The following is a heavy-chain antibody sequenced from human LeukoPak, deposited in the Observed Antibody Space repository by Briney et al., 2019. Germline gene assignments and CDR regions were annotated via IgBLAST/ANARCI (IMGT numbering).Heavy chain of an antibody. J-gene: IGHJ6*02. V-gene: IGHV1-2*02. Sequence: ASVEVSCKASGYTFTGYYMHWVRQAPGQGLEWMGWINPNSGGTNYAQKFQGRVTMTRDTSISTAYMELSRLRSDDTAVYYCAREWMVRGVITSYYYYGMDVWGQGTTVTVSS. CDR2: INPNSGGT. D-gene: IGHD3-10*01. CDR3: AREWMVRGVITSYYYYGMDV. CDR1: GYTFTGYY.